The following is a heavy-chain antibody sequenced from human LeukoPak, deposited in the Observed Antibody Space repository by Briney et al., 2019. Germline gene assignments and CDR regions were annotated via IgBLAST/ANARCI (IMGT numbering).Heavy chain of an antibody. CDR3: ARPGDLYCSGGSCSTDY. CDR1: GFTFSSYA. Sequence: GGSLRLSCAASGFTFSSYAMHWVRQAPGKGLEYVSAISSNGGSTYYANSVKGRFTISRDNSKNTLYLQMNSLRAEDTAVYYCARPGDLYCSGGSCSTDYWGQGTLVTVSS. CDR2: ISSNGGST. V-gene: IGHV3-64*01. D-gene: IGHD2-15*01. J-gene: IGHJ4*02.